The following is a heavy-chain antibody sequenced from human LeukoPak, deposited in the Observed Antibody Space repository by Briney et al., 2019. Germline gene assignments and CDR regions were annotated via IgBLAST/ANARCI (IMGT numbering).Heavy chain of an antibody. Sequence: GRSLRLSCAASAFTFSDDFMDWVRQPQGKGREWVGRTRSRDNKYTTKYAASVIGKFSISRDESGNSLYLQMNSLRAEDTAVYYCAKVLRYFDWLEDGMDVWGQGTTVTVSS. CDR1: AFTFSDDF. D-gene: IGHD3-9*01. J-gene: IGHJ6*02. V-gene: IGHV3-72*01. CDR2: TRSRDNKYTT. CDR3: AKVLRYFDWLEDGMDV.